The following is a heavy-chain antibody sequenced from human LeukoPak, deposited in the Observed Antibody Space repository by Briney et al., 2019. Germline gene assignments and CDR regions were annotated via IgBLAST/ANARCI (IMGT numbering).Heavy chain of an antibody. J-gene: IGHJ6*03. V-gene: IGHV1-69*05. Sequence: EASVKVSCKASGGTFSSYAISWVRQAPGQGLDWMGGIIPIFGTANYAQKFQGRVTITTDESTSTAYLELSSLRSEHTAVYYCAREWRLYSKARLYYYYYMDVWGKGTTVTVSS. CDR3: AREWRLYSKARLYYYYYMDV. CDR2: IIPIFGTA. CDR1: GGTFSSYA. D-gene: IGHD3-16*01.